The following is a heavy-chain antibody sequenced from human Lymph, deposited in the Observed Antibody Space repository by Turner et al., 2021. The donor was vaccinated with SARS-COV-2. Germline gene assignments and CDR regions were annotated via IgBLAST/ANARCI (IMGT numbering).Heavy chain of an antibody. Sequence: EVQLLESGGGLVQPGGSLSLSCAASGFTFSSYAMSWVRQGPGKGLGWVSAISGSGGSTYYADSVKGRFTISRDNSKNTLYLQMNSLRAEDTAVYYCAKEGDTAMVNFDYWGQGTLVTVSS. V-gene: IGHV3-23*01. CDR2: ISGSGGST. CDR3: AKEGDTAMVNFDY. D-gene: IGHD5-18*01. CDR1: GFTFSSYA. J-gene: IGHJ4*02.